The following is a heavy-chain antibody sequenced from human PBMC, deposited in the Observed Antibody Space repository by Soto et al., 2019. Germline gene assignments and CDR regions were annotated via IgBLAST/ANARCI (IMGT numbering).Heavy chain of an antibody. D-gene: IGHD2-2*01. V-gene: IGHV1-2*02. Sequence: GASVKVSCKASGYTFTGYYIHWVREAPGQGLEWMGWINPQTGGTSYAQKFQGRVTLSRDTSINTAYLELSRLRFDDAAVYFCARERYQVHSDVMDFCGQGNTV. CDR3: ARERYQVHSDVMDF. J-gene: IGHJ6*02. CDR2: INPQTGGT. CDR1: GYTFTGYY.